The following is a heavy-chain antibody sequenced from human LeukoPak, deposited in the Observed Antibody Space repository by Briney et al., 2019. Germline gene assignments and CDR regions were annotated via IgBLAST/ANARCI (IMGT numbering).Heavy chain of an antibody. CDR2: IYYSGST. Sequence: PSETLSLTCTVSGGSISSYYWSWIRQPPGKGLEWIGYIYYSGSTNYNPSLKSRVTISVDTSKNQFSLKLSSVTAADTAVYYCARDRGCSSTSCYAEVVYGMDVWGKGTTVTVSS. V-gene: IGHV4-59*01. CDR1: GGSISSYY. CDR3: ARDRGCSSTSCYAEVVYGMDV. D-gene: IGHD2-2*01. J-gene: IGHJ6*04.